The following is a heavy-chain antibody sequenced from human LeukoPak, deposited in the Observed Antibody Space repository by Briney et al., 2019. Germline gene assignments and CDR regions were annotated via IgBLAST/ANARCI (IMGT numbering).Heavy chain of an antibody. Sequence: PGGSLRLSCAASGFTFDDYAMHWVRHAPGKGLEWVSGISWNSGSIGYADSVKGRFTISRDNAKNSLYLQMNSLRAEDTALYYCAKDISYSSGWWNYGMDVWGQGTTVTVSS. V-gene: IGHV3-9*01. CDR2: ISWNSGSI. J-gene: IGHJ6*02. D-gene: IGHD6-19*01. CDR3: AKDISYSSGWWNYGMDV. CDR1: GFTFDDYA.